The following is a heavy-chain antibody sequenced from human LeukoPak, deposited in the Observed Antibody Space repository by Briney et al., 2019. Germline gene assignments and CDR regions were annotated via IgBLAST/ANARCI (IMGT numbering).Heavy chain of an antibody. D-gene: IGHD5-24*01. V-gene: IGHV4-59*01. CDR2: IYYSGST. CDR3: ARDRVEMATIHYFDY. J-gene: IGHJ4*02. Sequence: SETLSLTCTVSGGSISSYYWSWIRQPPGKGLEWIGYIYYSGSTNYNPSLKSRVTISVDTSKNQFSLKLSSVTAADTAVYYCARDRVEMATIHYFDYWGQGTLVTVSS. CDR1: GGSISSYY.